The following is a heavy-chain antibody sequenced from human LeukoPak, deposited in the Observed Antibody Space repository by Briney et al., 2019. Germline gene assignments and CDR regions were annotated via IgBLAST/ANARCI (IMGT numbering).Heavy chain of an antibody. D-gene: IGHD1-26*01. CDR2: IFYSGTT. J-gene: IGHJ4*02. Sequence: SETLSLTCTVSGGSISGYYWSWIRQPPGKGLEWIGYIFYSGTTNYNPSLKSRVTISVDTSKNQFSLKLSSVTAADTAVYYCASGSGYYVGQFDYWGQGTLSPSPQ. CDR3: ASGSGYYVGQFDY. CDR1: GGSISGYY. V-gene: IGHV4-59*01.